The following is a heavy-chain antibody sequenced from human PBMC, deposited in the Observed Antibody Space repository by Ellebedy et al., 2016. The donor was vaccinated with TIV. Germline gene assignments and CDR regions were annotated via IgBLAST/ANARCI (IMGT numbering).Heavy chain of an antibody. CDR3: ARATGYCSNTNCVAYFHY. CDR2: IHPGDSDT. J-gene: IGHJ1*01. CDR1: GYTFTNYW. Sequence: GESLKISXKGSGYTFTNYWIGWVRQMPGQGLEWMGIIHPGDSDTRYSPSFQGQVTISADKSINTAYLQWSSLKASDSAMYYCARATGYCSNTNCVAYFHYWGQGTLVTVSS. D-gene: IGHD2-2*01. V-gene: IGHV5-51*01.